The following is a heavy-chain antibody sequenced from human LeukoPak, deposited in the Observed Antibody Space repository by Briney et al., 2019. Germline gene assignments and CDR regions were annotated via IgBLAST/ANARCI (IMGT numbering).Heavy chain of an antibody. J-gene: IGHJ6*01. CDR3: ARVELYYGMDV. D-gene: IGHD1-7*01. CDR1: GYTFTSYF. V-gene: IGHV1-46*01. Sequence: GAAVKVSCKASGYTFTSYFMHWVRQAPGQGLEWMGIINPSGGSTSYAQKFQGRVTMTRATSTSTVYMELSSLRSEDTAVYYCARVELYYGMDVWGQGTRDPVSS. CDR2: INPSGGST.